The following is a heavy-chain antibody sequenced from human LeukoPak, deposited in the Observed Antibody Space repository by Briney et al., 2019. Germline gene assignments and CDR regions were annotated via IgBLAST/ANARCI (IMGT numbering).Heavy chain of an antibody. D-gene: IGHD3-22*01. V-gene: IGHV3-23*01. CDR3: AKDYRDSSAYYVTPIDY. CDR2: ISGSGGNT. CDR1: GFTFSNYA. Sequence: PGGSLRLSCAASGFTFSNYAMSWVRQAPGKGLEWVSTISGSGGNTNYADSVKGRFTISRDNSKNTLYLQMNSLRAEDTAIYFCAKDYRDSSAYYVTPIDYWGQGTLVTVSS. J-gene: IGHJ4*02.